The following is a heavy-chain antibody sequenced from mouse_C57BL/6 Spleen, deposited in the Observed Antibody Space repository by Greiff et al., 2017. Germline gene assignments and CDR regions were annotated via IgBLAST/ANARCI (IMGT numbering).Heavy chain of an antibody. V-gene: IGHV2-2*01. CDR1: GFSFTSYG. D-gene: IGHD2-4*01. Sequence: VQLQQSGPGLVQPSQSLSITCTVSGFSFTSYGVHWVRQSPGKGLEWLGVIWSGGSTDYNAAFISRLSISKDNSKGQVFFKMNSLQADETATYYCARNSRDYDVWFAYWGQGTLVTVSA. CDR3: ARNSRDYDVWFAY. CDR2: IWSGGST. J-gene: IGHJ3*01.